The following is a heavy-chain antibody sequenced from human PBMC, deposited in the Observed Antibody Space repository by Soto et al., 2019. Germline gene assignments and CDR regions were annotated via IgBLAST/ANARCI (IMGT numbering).Heavy chain of an antibody. D-gene: IGHD3-22*01. CDR3: ARLGDYYQAFDY. CDR2: IYYSENT. CDR1: GVSISSGDYY. J-gene: IGHJ4*02. V-gene: IGHV4-30-4*01. Sequence: SETLSLTCTVSGVSISSGDYYWSWIRQTPGKGLEWIGYIYYSENTYYNPSLKSRVAISGDSSKNQFSLRLSSVTAADTAVYYCARLGDYYQAFDYWGQGALVTVSS.